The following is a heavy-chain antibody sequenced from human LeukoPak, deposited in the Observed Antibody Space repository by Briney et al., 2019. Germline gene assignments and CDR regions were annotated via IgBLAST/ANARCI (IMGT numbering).Heavy chain of an antibody. CDR3: ARVPEYSSSSGYYYYYMDV. V-gene: IGHV4-4*07. D-gene: IGHD6-6*01. Sequence: SETLSLTCTVSGGSISSYYWSWIRQPAGKGLEWIGRIYTSGSTNYNPSLKSRVTMSVDTSKNQFSLKLSSVTAADTAVYYCARVPEYSSSSGYYYYYMDVWGKGTTVTVSS. CDR1: GGSISSYY. CDR2: IYTSGST. J-gene: IGHJ6*03.